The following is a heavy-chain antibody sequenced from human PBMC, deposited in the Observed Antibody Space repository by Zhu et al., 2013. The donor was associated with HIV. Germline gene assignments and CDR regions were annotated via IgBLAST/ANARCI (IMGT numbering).Heavy chain of an antibody. Sequence: QVQLVQSGTEVKKPGASVRVSCKTSRYTFTAYYIHWVRQAPGQGLEWMGWINPKNGGTNYAQKFQGRVTITADKSTTAAYMELSSLRSEDTAVYYCARRSRSTWYLDNWGQGTLVTVSS. CDR2: INPKNGGT. V-gene: IGHV1-2*02. J-gene: IGHJ4*02. CDR3: ARRSRSTWYLDN. CDR1: RYTFTAYY. D-gene: IGHD1-26*01.